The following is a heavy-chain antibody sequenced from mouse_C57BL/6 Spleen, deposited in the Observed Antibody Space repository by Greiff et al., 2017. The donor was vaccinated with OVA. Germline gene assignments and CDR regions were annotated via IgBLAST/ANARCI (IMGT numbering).Heavy chain of an antibody. V-gene: IGHV5-4*01. CDR3: ARGTYYGRAFDY. D-gene: IGHD1-1*01. J-gene: IGHJ2*01. CDR1: GFTFSSYA. Sequence: EVQVVESGGGLVKPGGSLKLSCAASGFTFSSYAMSWVRQTPEKRLAWVATISDGGSYTYYPDNVKGRFTISRDNAKNNLYLQMSHLKSEDTAMYYCARGTYYGRAFDYWGQGTTLTVSS. CDR2: ISDGGSYT.